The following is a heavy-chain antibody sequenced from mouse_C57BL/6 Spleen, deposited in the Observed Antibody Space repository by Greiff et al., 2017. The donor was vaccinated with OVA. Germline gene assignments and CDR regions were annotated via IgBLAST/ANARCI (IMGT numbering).Heavy chain of an antibody. D-gene: IGHD1-1*01. V-gene: IGHV7-4*01. J-gene: IGHJ4*01. Sequence: EVKLVESGGGLVQPGASLRLSCAASGFTFTDYYMSWVRQPPGKAPEWLALIRNKANGYTTEYTASVKGRFTISSDNSQNILYLQMNTLRAEDSATYYCVKATTVVDYYAMGYWGQGTSVTVSS. CDR2: IRNKANGYTT. CDR3: VKATTVVDYYAMGY. CDR1: GFTFTDYY.